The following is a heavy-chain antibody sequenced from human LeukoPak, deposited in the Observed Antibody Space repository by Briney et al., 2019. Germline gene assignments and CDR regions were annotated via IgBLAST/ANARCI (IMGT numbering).Heavy chain of an antibody. CDR2: INSADNT. CDR1: GFTFSTYG. D-gene: IGHD3-10*01. Sequence: GGSLRLSCAASGFTFSTYGLTWVRQAPGKGLEWVSLINSADNTYYADSVKGRFTISRDNSMNTLYLQMNSLSADDTAVYYCARRSASRSFFDYWGQGSLVTVPS. CDR3: ARRSASRSFFDY. J-gene: IGHJ4*02. V-gene: IGHV3-23*01.